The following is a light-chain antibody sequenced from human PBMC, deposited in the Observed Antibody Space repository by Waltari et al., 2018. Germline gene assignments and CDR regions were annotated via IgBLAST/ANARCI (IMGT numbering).Light chain of an antibody. CDR1: QRVSSW. CDR3: QQYRGLWT. J-gene: IGKJ1*01. V-gene: IGKV1-5*01. CDR2: DAS. Sequence: DIQMTQSPSTLSASVGDRVTLTCRACQRVSSWLAWYRQKPGEAPKLLIYDASSLESGVPSRFSGSGSGTEFTLTISSLQSDDFATYYCQQYRGLWTFGQGTRVEVK.